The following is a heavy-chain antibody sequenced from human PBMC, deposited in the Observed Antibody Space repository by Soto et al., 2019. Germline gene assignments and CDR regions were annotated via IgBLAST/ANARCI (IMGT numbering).Heavy chain of an antibody. CDR1: GYTFTSYY. J-gene: IGHJ4*02. Sequence: ASVKVSCKASGYTFTSYYMHWVRQAPGQGLEWMGIINPSGGSTSYAQRFQGRVTMTRDTSTSTVYMELSSLRSEDTAVYYCARGDILTGYYSEGDFDYWGQGTLVTVSS. CDR3: ARGDILTGYYSEGDFDY. CDR2: INPSGGST. V-gene: IGHV1-46*01. D-gene: IGHD3-9*01.